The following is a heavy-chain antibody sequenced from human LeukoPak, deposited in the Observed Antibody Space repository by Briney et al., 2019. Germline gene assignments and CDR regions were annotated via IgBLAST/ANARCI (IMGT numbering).Heavy chain of an antibody. Sequence: SETLSLTCAVYGGSFSGYYWSWIRQPPGKGLEWIGEINRSGSTNYNPSLKSRVTISVDTSKKQFSLKLSSVTAADTAVYYCVRVGYDLHFDYWGQGTLVTVSS. J-gene: IGHJ4*02. CDR1: GGSFSGYY. V-gene: IGHV4-34*01. D-gene: IGHD5-12*01. CDR2: INRSGST. CDR3: VRVGYDLHFDY.